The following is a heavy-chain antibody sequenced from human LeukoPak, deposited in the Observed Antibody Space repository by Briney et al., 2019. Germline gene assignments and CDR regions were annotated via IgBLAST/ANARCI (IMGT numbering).Heavy chain of an antibody. CDR1: GGSISSYY. CDR2: IYYSGST. CDR3: ARASSGWYNWFDP. V-gene: IGHV4-59*01. D-gene: IGHD6-19*01. Sequence: PSETLSLTCSVSGGSISSYYWSWIRQSPGKGLEWIGYIYYSGSTNFNPSLKSRVTISVDTSKNQFSLKLSSVTAADTAVYYCARASSGWYNWFDPWGQGTLVTVSS. J-gene: IGHJ5*02.